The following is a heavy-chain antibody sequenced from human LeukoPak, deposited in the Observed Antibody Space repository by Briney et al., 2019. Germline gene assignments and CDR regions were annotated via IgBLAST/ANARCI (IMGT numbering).Heavy chain of an antibody. Sequence: KPSVTLSLTCTVSGGSVSSYYWNWIRQPPGKGLDLIGYIYYSGSTNYNPSLKSRVTISVDTSKNQFSLKLNSVTAADTAVYYCARWDSGSYFLDYWGQGTLVTVSS. CDR2: IYYSGST. J-gene: IGHJ4*02. V-gene: IGHV4-59*02. CDR1: GGSVSSYY. D-gene: IGHD1-26*01. CDR3: ARWDSGSYFLDY.